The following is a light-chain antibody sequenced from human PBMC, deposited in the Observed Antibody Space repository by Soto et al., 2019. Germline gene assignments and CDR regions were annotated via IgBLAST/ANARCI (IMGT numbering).Light chain of an antibody. V-gene: IGKV3-20*01. Sequence: EIVLTQSPGTLSLSPGERATLSCRASQSVSSSYLAWYQQKPGQAPRLLIYGASSRATGIPDRFSGSGSGTDFTLTISRLEPEDFAVYYWQQYGSLWFTFGPGTKVDIK. CDR3: QQYGSLWFT. CDR1: QSVSSSY. CDR2: GAS. J-gene: IGKJ3*01.